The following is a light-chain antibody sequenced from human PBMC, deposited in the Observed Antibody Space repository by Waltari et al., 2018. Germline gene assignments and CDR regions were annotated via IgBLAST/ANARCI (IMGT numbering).Light chain of an antibody. CDR2: WAS. CDR1: QSVLHSSNNKNY. CDR3: QQCYSLPLT. J-gene: IGKJ4*01. Sequence: DIVMTQSPDYLAVSLGERTTINCKSSQSVLHSSNNKNYLAWYQQKPGQPPKLLIYWASTRESGVPDRFSGSGSGTDFTLTISSLQAEDVAVYYCQQCYSLPLTFGGGTKVDIK. V-gene: IGKV4-1*01.